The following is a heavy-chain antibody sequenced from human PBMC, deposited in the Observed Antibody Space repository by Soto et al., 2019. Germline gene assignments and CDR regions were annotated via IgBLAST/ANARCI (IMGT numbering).Heavy chain of an antibody. D-gene: IGHD4-17*01. CDR1: GFTFSTYA. CDR3: ANPLTTATTEEGSYYGMDV. Sequence: QPGGSLKLSCAASGFTFSTYAMTWVRQSPGKGLEWVSSISGSGGRTYYADSVKGRFTISRDNSKRTLYLQLSSLRAEDTAVYYCANPLTTATTEEGSYYGMDVWGQGTTVTVSS. CDR2: ISGSGGRT. J-gene: IGHJ6*02. V-gene: IGHV3-23*01.